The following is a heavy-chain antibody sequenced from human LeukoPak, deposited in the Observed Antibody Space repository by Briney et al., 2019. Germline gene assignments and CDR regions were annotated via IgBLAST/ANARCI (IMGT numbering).Heavy chain of an antibody. J-gene: IGHJ4*02. CDR1: GYSISSGYY. CDR2: IYHSGST. V-gene: IGHV4-38-2*02. Sequence: SETLSLTCTVSGYSISSGYYWGWIRQPPGKGLEWIGTIYHSGSTYYNPSLKGRVTISIDTSKNWFSLRLTSVTAADTAVYYCARVRGYCSSTICYRYYFDYWGQGTLVTVSS. CDR3: ARVRGYCSSTICYRYYFDY. D-gene: IGHD2-2*01.